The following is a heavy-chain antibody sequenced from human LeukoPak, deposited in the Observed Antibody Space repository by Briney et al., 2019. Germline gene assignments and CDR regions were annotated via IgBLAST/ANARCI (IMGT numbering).Heavy chain of an antibody. CDR1: GFTFSSYA. CDR3: AKDLVGYYGSGSYYY. J-gene: IGHJ4*02. V-gene: IGHV3-23*01. CDR2: ISGSGGST. Sequence: PGGSLRLSCAASGFTFSSYAMSWVRQAPGKGLEWVSAISGSGGSTYYADSVKGRFTISRDNSKNTLYLQMNSLRAEDTAVYYCAKDLVGYYGSGSYYYWGQGTLVTVSS. D-gene: IGHD3-10*01.